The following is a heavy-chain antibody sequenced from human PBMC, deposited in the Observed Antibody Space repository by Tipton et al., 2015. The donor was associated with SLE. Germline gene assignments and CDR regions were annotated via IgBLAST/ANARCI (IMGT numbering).Heavy chain of an antibody. V-gene: IGHV4-30-4*01. CDR3: ARDTPPRYFDY. J-gene: IGHJ4*02. Sequence: TLSLTCTVSGGSISSGDYYWSWIRQPPGKGLEWIGEIYHSGSTNYNPSLKSRVTISVDKSKNQFSLKLSSVTAADTAVYYCARDTPPRYFDYWGQGTLVTVSS. CDR2: IYHSGST. CDR1: GGSISSGDYY.